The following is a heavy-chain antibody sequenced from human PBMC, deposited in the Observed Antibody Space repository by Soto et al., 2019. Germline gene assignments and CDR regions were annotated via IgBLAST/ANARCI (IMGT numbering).Heavy chain of an antibody. CDR2: ISSSSSTI. J-gene: IGHJ6*02. D-gene: IGHD1-1*01. V-gene: IGHV3-48*01. CDR3: ARDLKRWRQPPLYYYYGMDV. Sequence: EVQLVESGGGLVQPGGSLRLSCAASGFTFSSYSMNWVRQAPGKGLEWVSYISSSSSTIYYADSVTGRFTISRDNAKNSLYLQMNSLRAEDTAVYYCARDLKRWRQPPLYYYYGMDVWGQGTTVTVSS. CDR1: GFTFSSYS.